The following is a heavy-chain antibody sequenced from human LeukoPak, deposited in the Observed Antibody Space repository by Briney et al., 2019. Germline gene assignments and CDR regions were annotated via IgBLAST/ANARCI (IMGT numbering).Heavy chain of an antibody. CDR3: ARDRDVDDFDS. CDR1: GGPISSYY. D-gene: IGHD2-15*01. CDR2: MSYSGHT. Sequence: SETLSLTCTVSGGPISSYYWGWIRQPPGKGLEWIVSMSYSGHTYYNPSLKSRVTTSIDTSKNQLSLNLKSVTAADTAVYYCARDRDVDDFDSWGHGTLVTVSS. V-gene: IGHV4-39*07. J-gene: IGHJ4*01.